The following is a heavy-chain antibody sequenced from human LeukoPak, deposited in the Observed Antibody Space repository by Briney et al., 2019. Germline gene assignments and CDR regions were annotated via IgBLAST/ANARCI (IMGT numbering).Heavy chain of an antibody. V-gene: IGHV3-66*01. CDR2: IYSGGTT. D-gene: IGHD3-10*01. J-gene: IGHJ4*02. CDR1: GFTVSTNY. CDR3: ARVVRGPYQLFDF. Sequence: PGGSLRLSCAASGFTVSTNYMGWVRHPPGKGLEWVSIIYSGGTTYFADSVKGRFTLSRDTSKNTLYLQMNSLRAEDTAVYYCARVVRGPYQLFDFWGQGTLVTVSS.